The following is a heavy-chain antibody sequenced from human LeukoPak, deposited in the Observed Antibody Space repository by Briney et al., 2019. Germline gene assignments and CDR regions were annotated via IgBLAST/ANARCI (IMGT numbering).Heavy chain of an antibody. CDR3: ARALPMFRGLTSWDY. D-gene: IGHD3-10*01. J-gene: IGHJ4*02. Sequence: ASVKVSCKASGYTFTHYYIHWVRQAPGQGLEWMGWINPNSGGTNYAQKFQGRVTMTRGTSISTAYMELSSLRSDDTAVYYCARALPMFRGLTSWDYWGQGTLVILSS. V-gene: IGHV1-2*02. CDR1: GYTFTHYY. CDR2: INPNSGGT.